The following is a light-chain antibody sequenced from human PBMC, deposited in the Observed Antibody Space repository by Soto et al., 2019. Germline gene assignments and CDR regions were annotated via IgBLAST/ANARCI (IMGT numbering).Light chain of an antibody. CDR1: QGIGNY. Sequence: DIQMTQSPSAMSASVGDRVTITCRASQGIGNYLAWFQQQPGKVPQRLIYAASSLQSGVPSRFSGSGSGTEFTLTISSPRPEDFATYCCLQHGAYPLSFGGGTQVESK. CDR2: AAS. J-gene: IGKJ4*01. V-gene: IGKV1-17*03. CDR3: LQHGAYPLS.